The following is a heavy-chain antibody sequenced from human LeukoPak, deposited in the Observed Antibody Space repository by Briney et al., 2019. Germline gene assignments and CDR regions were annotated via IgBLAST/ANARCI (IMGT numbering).Heavy chain of an antibody. CDR2: INSDGSST. CDR3: ARDTDTVTTILDY. J-gene: IGHJ4*02. V-gene: IGHV3-74*01. CDR1: GITFSTYA. Sequence: PGGSLRLSCVASGITFSTYAMSWVRQAPGKGLVWVSRINSDGSSTSYADSVKGRFTISRDNAKNTLYLQMNSLRAEDTAVYYCARDTDTVTTILDYWGQGTLVTVSP. D-gene: IGHD4-17*01.